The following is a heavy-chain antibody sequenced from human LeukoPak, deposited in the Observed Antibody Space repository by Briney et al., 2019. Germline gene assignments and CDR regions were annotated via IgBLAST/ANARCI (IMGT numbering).Heavy chain of an antibody. D-gene: IGHD4-17*01. CDR2: INRDGTQK. J-gene: IGHJ3*01. Sequence: GGSLRLSSAASGFTLCNFWMNWVRQAPGTGLEWVAIINRDGTQKHYVDSVKGRFTISRDNAKNSLYLQMNSLRAEDTAAYYCARDPTVTNVHEAFDLWGQGTMVTVSS. V-gene: IGHV3-7*05. CDR3: ARDPTVTNVHEAFDL. CDR1: GFTLCNFW.